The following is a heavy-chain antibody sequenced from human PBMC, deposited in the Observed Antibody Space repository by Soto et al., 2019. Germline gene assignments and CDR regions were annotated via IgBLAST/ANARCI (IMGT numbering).Heavy chain of an antibody. CDR1: GFTFSSYG. V-gene: IGHV3-23*01. J-gene: IGHJ4*02. Sequence: GGSLRLSCAASGFTFSSYGMHWVRQAPGKGPEWVSAISSVGGSTYYADSVKGRFIISRDNSENTLYLQVNSLRAEDTAIYYCTKDREFTYYDLWSGYYAFDSWGQGTLVTVSS. D-gene: IGHD3-3*01. CDR3: TKDREFTYYDLWSGYYAFDS. CDR2: ISSVGGST.